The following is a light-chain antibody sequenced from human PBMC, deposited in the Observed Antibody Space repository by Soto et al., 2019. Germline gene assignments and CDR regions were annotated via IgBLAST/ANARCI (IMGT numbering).Light chain of an antibody. Sequence: QSVLTQPPSASGSPGQSVTISCAGTSSDVGGYDYVSWYQQHPGKAPKLIIYEVNKRPSGVPDRFSGSKSANTASLTVSGLQAEDAADYYCSSYAGSNNLRMFGGGTKLTVL. CDR3: SSYAGSNNLRM. J-gene: IGLJ3*02. CDR1: SSDVGGYDY. V-gene: IGLV2-8*01. CDR2: EVN.